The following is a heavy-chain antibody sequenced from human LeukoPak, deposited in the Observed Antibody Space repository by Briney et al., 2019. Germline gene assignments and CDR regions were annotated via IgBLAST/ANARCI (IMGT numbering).Heavy chain of an antibody. CDR3: ARDQRGLTRSLYYYYYMDV. Sequence: GGSLRLSCAASGFTFSDYYMSWIRQAPGKGLEWVSYISSSASTIYYADSVKGRFTISRDNAKNSLYLQMNSLRAEDTAVYYCARDQRGLTRSLYYYYYMDVWGKGTTVTISS. D-gene: IGHD1-26*01. CDR2: ISSSASTI. V-gene: IGHV3-11*01. CDR1: GFTFSDYY. J-gene: IGHJ6*03.